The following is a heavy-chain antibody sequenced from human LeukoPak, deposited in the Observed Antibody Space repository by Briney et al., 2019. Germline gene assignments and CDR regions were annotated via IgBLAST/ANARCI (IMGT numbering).Heavy chain of an antibody. CDR3: ARGAVEYCSGGSCYSDY. J-gene: IGHJ4*02. CDR2: IKSDGSST. CDR1: GFTFSRYW. D-gene: IGHD2-15*01. Sequence: PGGSLRLSCAASGFTFSRYWMHWVRQAPGKGLVWVSRIKSDGSSTSYADSVKGRFTISRDNAKNTLYLQMNRLRAEDTAVYYCARGAVEYCSGGSCYSDYWGQGTLVTVSS. V-gene: IGHV3-74*01.